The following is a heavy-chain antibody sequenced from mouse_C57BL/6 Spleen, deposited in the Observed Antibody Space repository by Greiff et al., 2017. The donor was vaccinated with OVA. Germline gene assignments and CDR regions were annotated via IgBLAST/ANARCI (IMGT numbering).Heavy chain of an antibody. CDR1: GFSFNTYA. CDR3: VRHHLKNAMDY. CDR2: IRSKSNNYAT. J-gene: IGHJ4*01. Sequence: EVKVVESGGGLVQPKGSLKLSCAASGFSFNTYAMNWVRQAPGKGLEWVARIRSKSNNYATYYADSVKDSFTISRDDSESMLYLQMNNLKTEDTAMYYCVRHHLKNAMDYWGQGTSVTVSS. V-gene: IGHV10-1*01.